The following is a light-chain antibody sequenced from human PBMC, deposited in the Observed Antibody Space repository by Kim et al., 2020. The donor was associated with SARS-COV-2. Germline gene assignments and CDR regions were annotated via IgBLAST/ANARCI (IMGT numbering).Light chain of an antibody. CDR1: QDISNY. CDR2: AAS. J-gene: IGKJ1*01. V-gene: IGKV1-27*01. CDR3: QKCDSAPWT. Sequence: ASVGDSVTITCRASQDISNYFAWFQLKPGNAPKLLIYAASALQPGVPSRFSGSGSGTDFTLTVTSLQPEDVATYYCQKCDSAPWTFGQGTKVDIK.